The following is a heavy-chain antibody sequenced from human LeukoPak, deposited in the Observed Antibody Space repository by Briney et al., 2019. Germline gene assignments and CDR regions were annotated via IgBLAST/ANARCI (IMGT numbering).Heavy chain of an antibody. CDR1: GFTVSSNY. V-gene: IGHV3-66*01. D-gene: IGHD1-1*01. Sequence: PGGSQRLSCAASGFTVSSNYMSWVRQAPGKGLEWVSVIYSGGSTYYADSVKGRFTISRDNSKNTLYLQMNNLRAEDTAVYYCARGTKYYFDYWGQGTLVTVSS. CDR3: ARGTKYYFDY. J-gene: IGHJ4*02. CDR2: IYSGGST.